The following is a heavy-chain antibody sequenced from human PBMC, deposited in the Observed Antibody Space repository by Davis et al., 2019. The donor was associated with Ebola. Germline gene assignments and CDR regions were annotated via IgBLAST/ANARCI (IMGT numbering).Heavy chain of an antibody. CDR1: GFTFSSYA. J-gene: IGHJ6*04. D-gene: IGHD3-3*01. V-gene: IGHV3-23*01. CDR3: AKSGLSFGVVKYHYGMDV. Sequence: ESLKIPCAASGFTFSSYAMTWVRQAPGKGLEWASAISGSGGSTYYADSVKGRFTISRDNSKKTLYLQMNSLRAEDTAVYYCAKSGLSFGVVKYHYGMDVWGKGTTVTVSS. CDR2: ISGSGGST.